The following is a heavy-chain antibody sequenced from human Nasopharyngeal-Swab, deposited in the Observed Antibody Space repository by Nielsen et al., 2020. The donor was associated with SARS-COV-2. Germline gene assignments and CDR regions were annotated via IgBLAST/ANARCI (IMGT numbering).Heavy chain of an antibody. CDR3: ARDLSYYDSVGAFDI. CDR2: IWYDGSNK. J-gene: IGHJ3*02. Sequence: VRQAPGKGLEWVAVIWYDGSNKYYADSVKGRFTISRDNSKNTLHLQMNSLRAEDTAVYYCARDLSYYDSVGAFDIWGQGTMVTVSS. D-gene: IGHD3-22*01. V-gene: IGHV3-33*01.